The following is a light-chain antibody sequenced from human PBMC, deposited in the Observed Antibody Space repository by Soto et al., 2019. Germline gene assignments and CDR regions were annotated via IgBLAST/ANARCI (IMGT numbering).Light chain of an antibody. V-gene: IGKV3-20*01. CDR1: QSISRTY. CDR3: QQYCRPPT. Sequence: VLKQSPGTLSLSPEERATLSCRASQSISRTYLAWYQQKPVQAPRLLIYAISSRATGIPDRFSGRSWATDFPPIISMQAQDDSAVYYRQQYCRPPTFGEGTKVDI. J-gene: IGKJ4*01. CDR2: AIS.